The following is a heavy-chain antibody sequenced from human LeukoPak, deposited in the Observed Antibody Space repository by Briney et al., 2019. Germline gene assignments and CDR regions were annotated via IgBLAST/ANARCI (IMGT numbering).Heavy chain of an antibody. V-gene: IGHV3-30*18. Sequence: GGSLRLSCAASGFTFSDFGIHWVRQAPGKGLEWVAVISYDGRDKYYAASVKGRFTISRDNSKNTLYLQMNSLRAEDTAVYYCVKDPGSTGHWGQGTLVTVSS. CDR3: VKDPGSTGH. CDR2: ISYDGRDK. D-gene: IGHD6-13*01. CDR1: GFTFSDFG. J-gene: IGHJ4*02.